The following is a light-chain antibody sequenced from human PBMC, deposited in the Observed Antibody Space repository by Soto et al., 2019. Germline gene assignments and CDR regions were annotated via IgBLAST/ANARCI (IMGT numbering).Light chain of an antibody. CDR1: SSDVGGYNY. V-gene: IGLV2-14*01. CDR3: SSYTSSSTLDWV. J-gene: IGLJ3*02. Sequence: QPVLTQPASVSGSPGQSITISCTGTSSDVGGYNYVSWYQQHPGKAPKLMIYDVRNRPSGVSNRFSGSKSGNTASLTISGLQAEDEADYYCSSYTSSSTLDWVFGGGTKLTVL. CDR2: DVR.